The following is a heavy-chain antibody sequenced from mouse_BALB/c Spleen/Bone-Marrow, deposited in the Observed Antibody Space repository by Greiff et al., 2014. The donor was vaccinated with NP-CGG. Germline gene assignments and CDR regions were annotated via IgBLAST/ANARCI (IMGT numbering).Heavy chain of an antibody. CDR1: GFNIKDTY. CDR2: IDPANGNT. D-gene: IGHD2-3*01. V-gene: IGHV14-3*02. J-gene: IGHJ3*01. Sequence: EVQLQQSGAELVKPGASVKLSCTASGFNIKDTYMHWVKQRPEQGLEWIGRIDPANGNTKYDPKFQGKATITADTSSNTAHLHLSSLTSEDTAVYYCANDWFAYWGQGTLVTASA. CDR3: ANDWFAY.